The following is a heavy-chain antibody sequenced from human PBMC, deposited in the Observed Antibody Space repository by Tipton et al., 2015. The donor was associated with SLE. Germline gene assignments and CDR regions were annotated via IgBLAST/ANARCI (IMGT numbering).Heavy chain of an antibody. V-gene: IGHV1-2*02. CDR1: GHTFSVYF. CDR3: VRENNFYDF. Sequence: QLVQSGAEVKKPGASVKVSCETSGHTFSVYFIHWVRQAPGQGLEWMGWVYPTNGDTRYAEKFQGRVTMTRDTSVNTVYLELNRLRSDDTATYFCVRENNFYDFWGQGTLVTVSS. J-gene: IGHJ4*02. CDR2: VYPTNGDT.